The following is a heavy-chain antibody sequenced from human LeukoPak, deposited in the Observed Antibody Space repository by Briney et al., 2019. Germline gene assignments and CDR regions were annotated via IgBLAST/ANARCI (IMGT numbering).Heavy chain of an antibody. V-gene: IGHV3-48*01. Sequence: PGGSLRLSCVGSGFTFSSYEMNWVRQAPGKELEWVSYISSSSSTIYYADSVKGRFTISRDNAKNSLYLQMNSLRAEDTAVYYCARSFLYAFDYWGQGTLVTVSS. CDR1: GFTFSSYE. CDR2: ISSSSSTI. D-gene: IGHD5/OR15-5a*01. J-gene: IGHJ4*02. CDR3: ARSFLYAFDY.